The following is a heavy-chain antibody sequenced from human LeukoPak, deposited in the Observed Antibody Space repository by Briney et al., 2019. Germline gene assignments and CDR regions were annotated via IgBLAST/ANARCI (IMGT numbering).Heavy chain of an antibody. Sequence: PGGSLRLSCTASGFTFGDYAMSWFRQAPGKGLEWVGFIRSKAYGGTTEYAASVKGRFTISRDDSKSIAYLQMNSLKTEDTAVYYCTREANQYSYGSVYFDYWGQGTLVTVSS. V-gene: IGHV3-49*03. CDR3: TREANQYSYGSVYFDY. D-gene: IGHD5-18*01. CDR1: GFTFGDYA. CDR2: IRSKAYGGTT. J-gene: IGHJ4*02.